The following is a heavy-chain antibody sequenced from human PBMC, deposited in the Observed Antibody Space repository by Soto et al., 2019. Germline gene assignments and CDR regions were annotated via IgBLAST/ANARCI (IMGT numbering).Heavy chain of an antibody. CDR1: GFTFSNYA. CDR2: ISGSGGRS. Sequence: EVQLLDSGGGLVQPGGSLRLSCAASGFTFSNYAMTWVRQGPGKGLEWVSGISGSGGRSYYADSVKGRFTISRDNSKSTLYLQMNSLSAEDPAVYYCAKAYFVWSSEQPYYFDYWGQGTLVTVSS. CDR3: AKAYFVWSSEQPYYFDY. V-gene: IGHV3-23*01. J-gene: IGHJ4*02. D-gene: IGHD3-16*01.